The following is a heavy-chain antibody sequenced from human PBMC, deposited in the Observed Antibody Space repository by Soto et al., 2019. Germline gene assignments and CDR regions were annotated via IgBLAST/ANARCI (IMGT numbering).Heavy chain of an antibody. J-gene: IGHJ4*02. CDR1: GFTFSKYW. CDR3: ARDMTGADDY. CDR2: IDPYDTGI. Sequence: EVHLVESGGGLVQPGGSLRLSCAASGFTFSKYWFHWVRQTPGKGLMWVSRIDPYDTGITYADSVKGRFTISRDNAKNTLYLQMNSLTAEDTAVYPCARDMTGADDYLGQGTLVTVSS. V-gene: IGHV3-74*01. D-gene: IGHD3-9*01.